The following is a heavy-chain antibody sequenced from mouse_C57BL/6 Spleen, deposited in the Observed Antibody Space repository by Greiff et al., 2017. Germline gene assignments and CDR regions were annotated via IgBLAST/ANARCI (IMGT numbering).Heavy chain of an antibody. CDR2: IYPGDGDT. J-gene: IGHJ2*01. V-gene: IGHV1-80*01. CDR3: ARRGSSGYRLYYFDY. CDR1: GYAFSSYW. D-gene: IGHD3-2*02. Sequence: QVQLQQSGAELVKPGASVKISCKASGYAFSSYWMNWVKQRPGKGLEWIGQIYPGDGDTNYNGKFKGKATLTADKSSSTAYMQRSSLTSEDSAVYFCARRGSSGYRLYYFDYWGQGTTLTVSS.